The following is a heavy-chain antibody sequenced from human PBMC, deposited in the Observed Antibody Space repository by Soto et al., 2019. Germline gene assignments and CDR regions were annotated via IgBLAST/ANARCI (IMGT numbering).Heavy chain of an antibody. V-gene: IGHV4-30-4*01. CDR1: DGSISSGDYY. J-gene: IGHJ5*02. Sequence: SETLSLTCTVSDGSISSGDYYWSWIRQPPGKGLEWIGYIYYSGSTYYNPSLKSRVTISVDTSKNQFSLKLSSVTAADTAVYYCARWVRQLSAYWFDPWGQGTLVTVSS. D-gene: IGHD6-13*01. CDR2: IYYSGST. CDR3: ARWVRQLSAYWFDP.